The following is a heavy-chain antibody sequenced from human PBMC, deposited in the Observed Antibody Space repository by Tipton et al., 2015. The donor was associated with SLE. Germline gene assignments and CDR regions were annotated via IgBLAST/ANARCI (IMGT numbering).Heavy chain of an antibody. CDR2: ISSSGSTI. CDR3: AGGSSGWYAYYYYYMDV. V-gene: IGHV3-48*04. CDR1: GFTFSSYS. J-gene: IGHJ6*03. Sequence: SLRLSCAASGFTFSSYSMNWVRQAPGKGLEWVSYISSSGSTIYYADSVKGRFTISRDNAKNSLYLQMNSLRAEDTAVYYCAGGSSGWYAYYYYYMDVWGKGTTVTVSS. D-gene: IGHD6-19*01.